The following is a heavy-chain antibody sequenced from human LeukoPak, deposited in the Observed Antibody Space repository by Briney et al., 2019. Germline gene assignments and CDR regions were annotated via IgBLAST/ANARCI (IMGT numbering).Heavy chain of an antibody. V-gene: IGHV4-61*02. J-gene: IGHJ4*02. CDR1: GGSISSGSYY. CDR3: ARGLYCGGDCYWFDY. D-gene: IGHD2-21*02. CDR2: IYTSGST. Sequence: SQTLSLTCNVSGGSISSGSYYWSWIRQPAGKGLEWIGRIYTSGSTYYNPSLKSRVTISVDTSKNQFSLKLSSVTAADAAVYYCARGLYCGGDCYWFDYWGQGTLVTVSS.